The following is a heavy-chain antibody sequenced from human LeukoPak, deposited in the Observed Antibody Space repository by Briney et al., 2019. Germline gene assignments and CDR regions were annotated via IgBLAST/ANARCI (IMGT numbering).Heavy chain of an antibody. CDR1: GGTFSNYA. CDR3: GMSFHGYYYSYMDV. CDR2: VVPIFGTT. D-gene: IGHD2-21*01. Sequence: SVKVSCKASGGTFSNYAINWVRHAPGHGLEWRGRVVPIFGTTHYAQEFQGRFTITTDESTSTAYMVLSSLRSDDTVVYYCGMSFHGYYYSYMDVWGKGTPVLVSS. V-gene: IGHV1-69*05. J-gene: IGHJ6*03.